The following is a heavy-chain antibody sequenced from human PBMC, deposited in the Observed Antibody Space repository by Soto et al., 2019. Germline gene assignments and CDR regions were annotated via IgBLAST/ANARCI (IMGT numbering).Heavy chain of an antibody. J-gene: IGHJ4*02. CDR1: GGSISSSSYY. V-gene: IGHV4-39*01. CDR2: IYYSGST. CDR3: ARRTRGWYADY. Sequence: QLQLQESGPGLVKPSETLSLTCTVSGGSISSSSYYWGWIRQPPGKGLEWIGSIYYSGSTYYNPSLKSRVTIAVDTSKNKFSLKLSSVTAADTAVYYCARRTRGWYADYWGQGTLVTVSS. D-gene: IGHD6-19*01.